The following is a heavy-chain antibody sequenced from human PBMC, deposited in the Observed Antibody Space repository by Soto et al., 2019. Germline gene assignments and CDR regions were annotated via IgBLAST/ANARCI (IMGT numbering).Heavy chain of an antibody. J-gene: IGHJ4*02. D-gene: IGHD1-20*01. V-gene: IGHV3-30-3*01. CDR2: ISYDGSNK. Sequence: AGVPLRLPWTASGFTFISYAMHWVRQAPGKGLEWVAVISYDGSNKYYADSVKGRFTISRDNSKNTLYLQMNSLRAEDTAVYYCARDYARYNFDYWGQGTLVTVSS. CDR1: GFTFISYA. CDR3: ARDYARYNFDY.